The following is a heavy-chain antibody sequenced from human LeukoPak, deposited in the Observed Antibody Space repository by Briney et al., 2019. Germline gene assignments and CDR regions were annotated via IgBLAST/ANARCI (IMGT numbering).Heavy chain of an antibody. CDR1: GYTFTRYP. V-gene: IGHV7-4-1*02. CDR3: ARYHSSGSVDY. Sequence: ASVKVSCKASGYTFTRYPMNWVRQAPGQGLEWMGWINTNTGSPTYAQGFTGRFVFSLDTSVSTAYLQISSLKTEDTAVYYCARYHSSGSVDYWGQGTLVTVSS. J-gene: IGHJ4*02. D-gene: IGHD1-26*01. CDR2: INTNTGSP.